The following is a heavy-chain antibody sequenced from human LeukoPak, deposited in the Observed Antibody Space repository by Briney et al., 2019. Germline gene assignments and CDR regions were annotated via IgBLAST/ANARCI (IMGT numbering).Heavy chain of an antibody. Sequence: AGGSLRLSCAASGFTFSSYAMSWVRQAPGKGLEWVSAISGSGGSTYYADSVKGRFTISRDNSKNTLYLQMNSLRAEDTAVYYCAKEIAVPAAPGGALDIWGQGTMVTVSS. CDR3: AKEIAVPAAPGGALDI. D-gene: IGHD2-2*01. CDR1: GFTFSSYA. V-gene: IGHV3-23*01. CDR2: ISGSGGST. J-gene: IGHJ3*02.